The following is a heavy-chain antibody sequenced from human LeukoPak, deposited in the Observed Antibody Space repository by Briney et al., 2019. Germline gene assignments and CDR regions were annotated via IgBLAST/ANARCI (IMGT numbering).Heavy chain of an antibody. Sequence: ASVKVSCKASGYTFTSYYMHWVRQAPGQGLEWMGIINPSGGSTSYAQKFQGRVTVTRDTSTSTVYMELSSLRSEDTAVYYCARGKRFFGPVVVISRPYNWFDPWGQGTLVTVSS. CDR3: ARGKRFFGPVVVISRPYNWFDP. V-gene: IGHV1-46*01. CDR1: GYTFTSYY. D-gene: IGHD3-22*01. J-gene: IGHJ5*02. CDR2: INPSGGST.